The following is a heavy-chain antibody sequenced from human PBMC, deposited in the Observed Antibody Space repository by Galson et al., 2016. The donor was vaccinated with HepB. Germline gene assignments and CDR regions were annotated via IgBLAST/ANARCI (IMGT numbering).Heavy chain of an antibody. V-gene: IGHV2-5*01. D-gene: IGHD6-19*01. CDR3: AHSPFSTGSSSYYLDF. J-gene: IGHJ4*02. CDR2: IYWNDDQ. CDR1: GFSLDTTGVG. Sequence: PALVKPTQTLTVTCSVSGFSLDTTGVGVAWIRQPPGKALEWLAVIYWNDDQRYTPSLKSRLAVTKDTSKNQVVLTMTNVDPVDTATYYCAHSPFSTGSSSYYLDFWGLGTLVTVSS.